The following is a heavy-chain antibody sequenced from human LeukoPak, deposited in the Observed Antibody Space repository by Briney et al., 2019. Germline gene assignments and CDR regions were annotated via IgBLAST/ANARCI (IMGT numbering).Heavy chain of an antibody. CDR2: VSNTGRDT. J-gene: IGHJ6*02. D-gene: IGHD3-10*01. CDR1: GFTLTNYA. CDR3: AKVPYSDYGSGRPPFMDV. Sequence: GGSLRLSCAACGFTLTNYAMIGVRQAAGKGLDGVATVSNTGRDTYYADSVKGRFTISRDNSENTLYLQMNNLRAEATAIHYCAKVPYSDYGSGRPPFMDVWGQGTTVAVSS. V-gene: IGHV3-23*01.